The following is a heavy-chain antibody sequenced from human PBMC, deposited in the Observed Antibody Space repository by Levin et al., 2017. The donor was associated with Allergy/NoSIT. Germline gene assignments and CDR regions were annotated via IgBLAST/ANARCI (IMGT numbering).Heavy chain of an antibody. D-gene: IGHD5-18*01. CDR1: GFTFSDYY. J-gene: IGHJ4*02. CDR3: ARGGQMVSNDY. V-gene: IGHV3-11*05. CDR2: ISSSSSYT. Sequence: GESLKISCAASGFTFSDYYMSWIRQAPGKGLEWVSYISSSSSYTNYADSVKGRFTISRDNAKNSLYLQMNSLRAEDTAVYYCARGGQMVSNDYWGQGTLVTVSS.